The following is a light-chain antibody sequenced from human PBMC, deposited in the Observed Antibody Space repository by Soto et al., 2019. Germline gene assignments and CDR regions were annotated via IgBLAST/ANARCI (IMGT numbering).Light chain of an antibody. J-gene: IGKJ5*01. Sequence: DIQMTQSPSSLSASVGDRVTITCRASQGISHFLAWYQQKPGKVPKLLIYAASILQSGVPPRFSGSGSGTDFTLTISSLQPEDVATYYCQKYNSAPRTFGQGTRLEIK. CDR2: AAS. CDR1: QGISHF. V-gene: IGKV1-27*01. CDR3: QKYNSAPRT.